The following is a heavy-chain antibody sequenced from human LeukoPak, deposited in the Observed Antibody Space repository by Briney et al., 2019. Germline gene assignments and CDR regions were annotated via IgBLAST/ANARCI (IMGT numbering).Heavy chain of an antibody. Sequence: PSETLSLTCTVSGGSISSYYWAWIRQPAGKGLEWIGRMYSSGSTDYNPSLTSRVTISGDMSKNQFSLKVSSVTAADTAVYYCARARGGYDATFEYWGQGSLVTVSS. D-gene: IGHD5-12*01. V-gene: IGHV4-4*07. CDR3: ARARGGYDATFEY. CDR2: MYSSGST. CDR1: GGSISSYY. J-gene: IGHJ4*02.